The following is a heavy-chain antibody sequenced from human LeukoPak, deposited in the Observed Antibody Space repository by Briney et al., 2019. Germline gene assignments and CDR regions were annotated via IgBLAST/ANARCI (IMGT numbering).Heavy chain of an antibody. CDR1: GFTFSSYG. J-gene: IGHJ6*02. CDR3: ARALYYGSGGMDV. D-gene: IGHD3-10*01. CDR2: ISSSSSYI. Sequence: GGCLRLSCAASGFTFSSYGMNWVRQAPGKGLEWVSSISSSSSYIYYADSVKGRFTISRDSAKNSLYLQMNSLRAEDTAVYYCARALYYGSGGMDVWGQGTTVTVSS. V-gene: IGHV3-21*01.